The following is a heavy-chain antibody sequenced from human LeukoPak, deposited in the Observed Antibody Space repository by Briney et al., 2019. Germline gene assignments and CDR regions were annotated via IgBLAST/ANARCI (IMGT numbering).Heavy chain of an antibody. CDR2: INHSGNI. CDR1: GGSLSGYY. CDR3: ARLKPGDYSDY. V-gene: IGHV4-34*01. J-gene: IGHJ4*02. Sequence: SETLSLTCAVYGGSLSGYYWSWIRQSPEKGLEWIAEINHSGNINYNASLQSRLTISVDTSKNQFSLKLSSVTAADTAVYYCARLKPGDYSDYWGQGTLVTVSS. D-gene: IGHD4-17*01.